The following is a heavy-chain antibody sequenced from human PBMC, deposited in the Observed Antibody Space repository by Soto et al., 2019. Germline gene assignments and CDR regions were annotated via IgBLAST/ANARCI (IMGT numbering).Heavy chain of an antibody. D-gene: IGHD6-6*01. V-gene: IGHV4-59*01. Sequence: PSETLSLTCTVSGGSISSYCWSWIRQPPGKGLEWIGYIYYSGSTNYIPSLKSRVTISVDTSKNQFSLKLSSVTAADTAVYYCARDRSSTYWGQGTLVTVSS. CDR3: ARDRSSTY. J-gene: IGHJ4*02. CDR1: GGSISSYC. CDR2: IYYSGST.